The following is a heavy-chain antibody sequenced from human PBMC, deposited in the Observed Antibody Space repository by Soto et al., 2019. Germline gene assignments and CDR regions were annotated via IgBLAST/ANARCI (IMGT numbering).Heavy chain of an antibody. CDR2: IWYDGSNK. Sequence: GGSLRLSCAASGFIFSSYGMHWVRQAPGKGLEWVAVIWYDGSNKYYADSVKGRFTISRDNSKNTLYVLMNSLRAEDTAVYYCARDRAGLYGMDVWGQGTTVTVSS. CDR3: ARDRAGLYGMDV. J-gene: IGHJ6*02. V-gene: IGHV3-33*01. CDR1: GFIFSSYG.